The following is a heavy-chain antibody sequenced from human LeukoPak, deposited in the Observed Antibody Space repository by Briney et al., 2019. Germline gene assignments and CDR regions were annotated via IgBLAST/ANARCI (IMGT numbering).Heavy chain of an antibody. V-gene: IGHV1-2*02. Sequence: ASMKVSCKASGYTFTGYYMHWVRQAPGQGLEWMGWINPNSGGTNYAQKFQGRVTMTRNTSISTAYMGLSSLRSEDTAVYYCARVQWLAPQYYFDYWGQGTLVTVSS. D-gene: IGHD6-19*01. CDR1: GYTFTGYY. CDR2: INPNSGGT. CDR3: ARVQWLAPQYYFDY. J-gene: IGHJ4*02.